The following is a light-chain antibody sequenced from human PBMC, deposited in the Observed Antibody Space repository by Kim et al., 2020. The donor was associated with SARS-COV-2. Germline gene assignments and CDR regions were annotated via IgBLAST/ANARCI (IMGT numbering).Light chain of an antibody. CDR1: SGHSNNA. CDR2: VSSDGSH. CDR3: QTWGTGIWV. J-gene: IGLJ3*02. V-gene: IGLV4-69*01. Sequence: ASVKLSCTLSSGHSNNAIAWHQQQPEKGPRYLMKVSSDGSHSKGDGIPDRFAGSSSGAERYLTISSLQSEDEADYYCQTWGTGIWVFGGGTQLTVL.